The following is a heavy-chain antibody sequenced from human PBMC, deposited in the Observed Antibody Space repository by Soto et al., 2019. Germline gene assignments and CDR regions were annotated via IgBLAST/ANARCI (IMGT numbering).Heavy chain of an antibody. J-gene: IGHJ5*02. V-gene: IGHV1-18*01. CDR1: GYTFTSYF. D-gene: IGHD3-9*01. CDR2: ISPYNGDT. Sequence: QIQLVQSGAEVKKSGASVKVSCKASGYTFTSYFISWVRQAPGQGLEWMGWISPYNGDTNYAQNLQGRVTMTTDTSTSTAYMELRSLRSDDTAVYYCARENRILTGYYVNWFDPWGQGTLVTVSS. CDR3: ARENRILTGYYVNWFDP.